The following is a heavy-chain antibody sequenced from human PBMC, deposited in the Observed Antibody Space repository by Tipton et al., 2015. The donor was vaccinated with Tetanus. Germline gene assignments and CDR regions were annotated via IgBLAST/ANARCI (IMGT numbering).Heavy chain of an antibody. CDR3: ARGSTMFF. CDR2: IYHSGRT. J-gene: IGHJ4*02. V-gene: IGHV4-4*02. CDR1: GGSIINNNW. Sequence: TLSLTCSVSGGSIINNNWWTWVRQPPGKGLEWIGEIYHSGRTNYNPSLETRVTISVDESKNQFSLNLTSVTAADTAVYYCARGSTMFFWGQGTLVTVSS. D-gene: IGHD3-10*02.